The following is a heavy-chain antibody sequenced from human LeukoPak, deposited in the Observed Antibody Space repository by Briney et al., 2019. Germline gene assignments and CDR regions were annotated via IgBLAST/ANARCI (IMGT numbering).Heavy chain of an antibody. Sequence: TSETLSLTCTVSGGSISSSPYYWGWIRRPPGKGLEWIGTIYYRGSTYSNPSLNSRVTISVDTSKNQFSLKLSSVTAADTAVYYCATLPNCSGGSCPSYVFDYWGQGTLVTVSS. V-gene: IGHV4-39*07. CDR2: IYYRGST. D-gene: IGHD2-15*01. J-gene: IGHJ4*02. CDR3: ATLPNCSGGSCPSYVFDY. CDR1: GGSISSSPYY.